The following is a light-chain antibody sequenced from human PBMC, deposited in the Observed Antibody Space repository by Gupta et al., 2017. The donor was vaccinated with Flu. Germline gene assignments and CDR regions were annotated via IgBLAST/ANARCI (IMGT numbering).Light chain of an antibody. CDR3: QQGDRAPKT. CDR1: QSIRAY. J-gene: IGKJ2*01. CDR2: AAS. V-gene: IGKV1-39*01. Sequence: IQLTQSPSPLSASVGDRVTITCRASQSIRAYLNWYQQNPGRAPTLLIYAASNLQSGVPSRFSGSGSGTDFSLTISRLHPEDFATYYCQQGDRAPKTFGRGTKLEI.